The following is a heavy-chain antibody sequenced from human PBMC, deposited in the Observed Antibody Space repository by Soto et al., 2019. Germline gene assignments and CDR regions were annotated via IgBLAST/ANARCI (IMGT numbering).Heavy chain of an antibody. CDR3: AKDRTQYYYDSSGYHNY. J-gene: IGHJ4*02. CDR1: GFTFSSYS. D-gene: IGHD3-22*01. Sequence: GGSLRLSCAASGFTFSSYSMSWVRQAPGKGLEWVSAISGSGGSTYYADSVKGRFTISRDNSKNTLYLQMNSLRAEDTAVYYCAKDRTQYYYDSSGYHNYWGQGTLVTVSS. V-gene: IGHV3-23*01. CDR2: ISGSGGST.